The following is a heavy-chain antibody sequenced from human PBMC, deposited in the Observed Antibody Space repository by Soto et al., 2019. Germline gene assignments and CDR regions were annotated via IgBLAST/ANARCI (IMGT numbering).Heavy chain of an antibody. J-gene: IGHJ4*02. Sequence: ASVKVSCKASGYTFTGHYIHWVRQAPEQGPEWMGEIGPESGSTRYAQKFQGRVTMTRDMSITTVYMELNNLSPDDTAVYYCGRGRSGQIVVFYWGQGTPGTVS. CDR1: GYTFTGHY. V-gene: IGHV1-2*02. CDR2: IGPESGST. D-gene: IGHD6-19*01. CDR3: GRGRSGQIVVFY.